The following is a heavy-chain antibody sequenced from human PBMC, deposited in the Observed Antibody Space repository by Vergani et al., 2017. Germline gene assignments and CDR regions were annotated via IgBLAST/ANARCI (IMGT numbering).Heavy chain of an antibody. Sequence: QVQLVQSGAEVKKPGASVKVSCKASGYTFTSYYMHWVRQAPGQGLEWMGIINPSGGSTSYAQKFQGRVTMTRDTSTSTVYMELSSLRSEDTAVYYCASPRTAENLPKPLYYFYGLDVWGQGTTVTVSS. D-gene: IGHD7-27*01. J-gene: IGHJ6*02. CDR2: INPSGGST. V-gene: IGHV1-46*01. CDR1: GYTFTSYY. CDR3: ASPRTAENLPKPLYYFYGLDV.